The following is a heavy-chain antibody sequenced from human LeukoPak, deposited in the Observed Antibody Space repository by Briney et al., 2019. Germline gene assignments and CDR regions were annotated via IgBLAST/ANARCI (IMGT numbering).Heavy chain of an antibody. CDR3: ARSLRYFDWLLRSSHFDY. D-gene: IGHD3-9*01. J-gene: IGHJ4*02. CDR2: IYYSGST. Sequence: PSETLSLTCTVSGGSISSGDYYWSWIRQPPGKGLEWIGYIYYSGSTYYNPSLKSRVTISVDTSKNQFSLKLSSVTAADTAVYYCARSLRYFDWLLRSSHFDYWGQGTLVTVSS. V-gene: IGHV4-30-4*08. CDR1: GGSISSGDYY.